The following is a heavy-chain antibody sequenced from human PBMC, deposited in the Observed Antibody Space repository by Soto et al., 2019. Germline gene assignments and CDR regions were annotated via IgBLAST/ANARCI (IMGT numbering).Heavy chain of an antibody. CDR2: ISSSSSYI. CDR3: ARTGTTNAFDI. Sequence: EGSLRLSCAASGFTFSSYSMNWVRQAPGKGLEWVSSISSSSSYIYYADSVKGRFTISRGNAKNSLYLQMNSLRAEDTAVYYCARTGTTNAFDIWGQGTMVTVSS. CDR1: GFTFSSYS. V-gene: IGHV3-21*01. D-gene: IGHD1-1*01. J-gene: IGHJ3*02.